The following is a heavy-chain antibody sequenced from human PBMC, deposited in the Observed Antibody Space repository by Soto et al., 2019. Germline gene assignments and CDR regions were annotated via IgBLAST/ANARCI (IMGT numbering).Heavy chain of an antibody. V-gene: IGHV3-21*01. D-gene: IGHD3-9*01. Sequence: EVQLVESGGGLVKPGGSLRLSCAASGFTFSSYSMNWVRQAPGKGLGWVSSISSSSSYIYYADSVKGRFTISRDNAKNSLYLQMNSLRAEDTAVYYCAREGYDILTGHPPSYYFDYWGQGTLVTVSS. CDR2: ISSSSSYI. CDR1: GFTFSSYS. J-gene: IGHJ4*02. CDR3: AREGYDILTGHPPSYYFDY.